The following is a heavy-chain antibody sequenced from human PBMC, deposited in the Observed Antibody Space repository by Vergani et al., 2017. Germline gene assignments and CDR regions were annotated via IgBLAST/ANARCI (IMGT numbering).Heavy chain of an antibody. CDR2: ISGSGGST. V-gene: IGHV3-23*01. CDR3: AKVPRWAAAGTSCGPAVYFDL. CDR1: GFTFSSYA. D-gene: IGHD6-13*01. J-gene: IGHJ2*01. Sequence: EVQLFESRGGLVQPGGSLRLSCAASGFTFSSYAMSWVRQAPGKGLEWVSAISGSGGSTYYADSVKGRFTIPRGKSKNTLYLQMNSLRAEDTAVYYCAKVPRWAAAGTSCGPAVYFDLWGRGSLVTVAS.